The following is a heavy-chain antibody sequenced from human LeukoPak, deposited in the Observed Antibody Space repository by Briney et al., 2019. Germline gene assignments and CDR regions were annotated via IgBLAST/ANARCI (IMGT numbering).Heavy chain of an antibody. CDR1: GFTFSSYS. CDR2: ISSSSSYI. CDR3: ARDFPNEYFDWLLYARYYYYYMDV. D-gene: IGHD3-9*01. J-gene: IGHJ6*03. Sequence: PGGSLRLSCAASGFTFSSYSMNWVRQAPGKGLEWVSSISSSSSYIYYADSVKGRFTISRDNAKNSLYLQMNSLRAEDTAVYYCARDFPNEYFDWLLYARYYYYYMDVWGKGTTVTISS. V-gene: IGHV3-21*01.